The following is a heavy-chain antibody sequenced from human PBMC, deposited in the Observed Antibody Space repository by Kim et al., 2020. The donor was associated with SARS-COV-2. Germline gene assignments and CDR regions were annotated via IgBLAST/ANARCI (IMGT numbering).Heavy chain of an antibody. CDR3: AKGRASSNWYNFYY. CDR2: ISGGAYST. Sequence: GGSLRLSCAASGITFSNYAMSWVRQTPGKGLEWVSVISGGAYSTYYADSVKGRFTISRDNSKNTLYLQMNSLRAEDTAVYYCAKGRASSNWYNFYYWGQG. J-gene: IGHJ4*02. V-gene: IGHV3-23*01. CDR1: GITFSNYA. D-gene: IGHD6-13*01.